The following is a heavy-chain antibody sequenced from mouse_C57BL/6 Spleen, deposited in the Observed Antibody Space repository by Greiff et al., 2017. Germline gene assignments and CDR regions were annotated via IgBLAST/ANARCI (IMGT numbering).Heavy chain of an antibody. D-gene: IGHD4-1*01. CDR2: IYPGDGDT. CDR3: ARDWNWFAY. CDR1: GYAFSSSW. Sequence: QVQLKQSGPELVKPGASVKISCKASGYAFSSSWMNWVKQRPGKGLEWIGRIYPGDGDTKYNGKFKGKATLTADKSSITAYMQLSSLTSEDTAVYFCARDWNWFAYWGQGTLVTVSA. V-gene: IGHV1-82*01. J-gene: IGHJ3*01.